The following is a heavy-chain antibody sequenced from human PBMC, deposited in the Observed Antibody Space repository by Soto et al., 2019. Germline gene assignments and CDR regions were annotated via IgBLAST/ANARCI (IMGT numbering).Heavy chain of an antibody. Sequence: EVQLVESGGGLVKPGGSLRLSCGASGFTFSSYTLNWVRQAPGKGLEWVSSISRSGSYIYYADSLKGRFTISRDNARNSLYLQMIRLDAEDTAIYCCASATPVKEFWNGYNFYTDMDVWGNGPPVTVSS. CDR2: ISRSGSYI. CDR1: GFTFSSYT. D-gene: IGHD3-3*01. V-gene: IGHV3-21*01. J-gene: IGHJ6*03. CDR3: ASATPVKEFWNGYNFYTDMDV.